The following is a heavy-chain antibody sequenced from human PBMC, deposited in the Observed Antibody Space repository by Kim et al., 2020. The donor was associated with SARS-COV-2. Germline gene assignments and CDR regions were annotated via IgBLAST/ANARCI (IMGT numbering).Heavy chain of an antibody. V-gene: IGHV3-30*18. J-gene: IGHJ6*03. Sequence: GGSLRLSCAASGFSFTYFGMHWVRQAPGKGLEWVAVTSYDESTKIYADSVKGRFTVSRDNSKNTLYLQMNSLRAEDTAVYYCAKSVARKEYYYYYMDVWGEGTTVTVSS. CDR3: AKSVARKEYYYYYMDV. CDR1: GFSFTYFG. CDR2: TSYDESTK. D-gene: IGHD6-6*01.